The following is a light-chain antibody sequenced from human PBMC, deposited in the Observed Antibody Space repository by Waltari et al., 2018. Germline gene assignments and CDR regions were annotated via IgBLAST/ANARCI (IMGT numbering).Light chain of an antibody. J-gene: IGKJ4*01. Sequence: EIVMTQSPATLSVSPGDRATLSCRASQSVRRNLGWYQQKPGQAPRLLIYGAFTRATGIPARFSGSGSGTEFTLTISSLQSEDFAVYYCQQYDNWSALTFGGGTKVEIK. CDR3: QQYDNWSALT. CDR2: GAF. V-gene: IGKV3-15*01. CDR1: QSVRRN.